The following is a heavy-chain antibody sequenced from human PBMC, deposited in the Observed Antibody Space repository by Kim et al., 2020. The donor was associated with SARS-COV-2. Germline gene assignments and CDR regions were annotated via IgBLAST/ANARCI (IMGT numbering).Heavy chain of an antibody. Sequence: SETLSLTCGVYGGSFSGYHWSWISQPPGKGLEWNGEISYSGIPNNSPSLKSRVTITVDASAKQFSLRLSSVTAADAALYFCARTPMTLVPVSGLGIFYFDCWGRGSLVTVS. J-gene: IGHJ4*02. CDR3: ARTPMTLVPVSGLGIFYFDC. CDR2: ISYSGIP. CDR1: GGSFSGYH. V-gene: IGHV4-34*01. D-gene: IGHD2-15*01.